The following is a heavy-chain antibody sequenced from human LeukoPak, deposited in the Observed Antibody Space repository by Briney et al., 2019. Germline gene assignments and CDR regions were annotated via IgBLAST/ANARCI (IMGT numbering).Heavy chain of an antibody. CDR2: VSYDGRSK. D-gene: IGHD2-21*02. J-gene: IGHJ4*02. CDR3: ARAPAFCGGDCYPARLDS. Sequence: GGSLRLSCAASGFTFSSYAMHWVRQAPGKGLEWVAIVSYDGRSKYHADSVKGRFIISRDESKNTLYLQMNSLRAEDTALYYCARAPAFCGGDCYPARLDSWGQGTLVTVSS. V-gene: IGHV3-30*04. CDR1: GFTFSSYA.